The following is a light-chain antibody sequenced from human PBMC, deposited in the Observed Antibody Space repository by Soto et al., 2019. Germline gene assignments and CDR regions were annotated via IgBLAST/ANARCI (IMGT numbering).Light chain of an antibody. V-gene: IGLV2-14*01. Sequence: QSALTQPASVSGSPGQSITISCTGTSSDVGVYNDVSWYQQHPCKAPKLMLYEVSHRPSGVSNRFSGSKSGNTDSLTISGRQAHDEADYYRNPYTRSTTLVFGGGTKLTVL. CDR1: SSDVGVYND. CDR2: EVS. CDR3: NPYTRSTTLV. J-gene: IGLJ2*01.